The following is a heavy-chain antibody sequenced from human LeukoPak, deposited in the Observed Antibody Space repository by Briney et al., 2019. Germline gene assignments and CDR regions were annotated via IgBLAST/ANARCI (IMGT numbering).Heavy chain of an antibody. V-gene: IGHV3-48*02. J-gene: IGHJ4*02. CDR2: ISTSGTAI. Sequence: GGPLRLSCAASGFPSSSYSMNWVRQAPGKGLEWLSYISTSGTAIYYADSVKGRFTISRDNAKNSLYLQMNSLRDEDTAIYYCARGPPLFTNWGQGTLVAVSS. CDR1: GFPSSSYS. CDR3: ARGPPLFTN. D-gene: IGHD3-10*01.